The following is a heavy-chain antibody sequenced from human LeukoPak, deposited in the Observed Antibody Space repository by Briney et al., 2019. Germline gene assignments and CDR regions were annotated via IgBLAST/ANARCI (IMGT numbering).Heavy chain of an antibody. CDR2: IYYSGST. J-gene: IGHJ4*02. CDR1: GGSISSSSYY. D-gene: IGHD3-10*01. Sequence: SETLSLTCTVSGGSISSSSYYWGWIRQPPGKGLEWIGSIYYSGSTYYNPSLKSRVTISVDTSENQFSLKLRSVTAADTAVYYCARLAAATMVRGVINFFDYWGQGTLVTVSS. V-gene: IGHV4-39*07. CDR3: ARLAAATMVRGVINFFDY.